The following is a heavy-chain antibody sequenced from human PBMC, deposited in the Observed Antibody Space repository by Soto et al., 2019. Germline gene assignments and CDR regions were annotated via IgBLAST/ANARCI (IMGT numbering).Heavy chain of an antibody. CDR2: IYYSGST. Sequence: PSETLSLTCTVSGGSISSGGYYWSWIRQHPGKGLEWIGYIYYSGSTYYNPSLKSRVTRSVDTSKNQFSLKLSSVTAADTAVYYCAFMVRPNWFDPWGQGTLVTVS. V-gene: IGHV4-31*03. CDR3: AFMVRPNWFDP. CDR1: GGSISSGGYY. D-gene: IGHD3-10*01. J-gene: IGHJ5*02.